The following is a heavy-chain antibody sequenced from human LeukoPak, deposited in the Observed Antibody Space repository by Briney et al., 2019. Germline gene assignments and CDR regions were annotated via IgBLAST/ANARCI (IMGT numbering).Heavy chain of an antibody. J-gene: IGHJ4*02. CDR2: IYYSGST. V-gene: IGHV4-30-4*08. CDR3: VRTEVNSGSEDY. CDR1: GGSIISSAYY. D-gene: IGHD6-19*01. Sequence: SETLSLTCTVSGGSIISSAYYWSWIRQPPGKGLEWIGYIYYSGSTYYNPSLKSRVTISLDTSKNQFSLKLSPVTAPETAVDYYVRTEVNSGSEDYWGQGTLVTVSS.